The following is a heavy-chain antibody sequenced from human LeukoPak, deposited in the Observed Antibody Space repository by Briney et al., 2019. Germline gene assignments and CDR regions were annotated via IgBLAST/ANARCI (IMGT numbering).Heavy chain of an antibody. CDR3: ARDLVGASYY. J-gene: IGHJ4*02. Sequence: GGSLRLSCAASGFTFGTFWMSWVRQSPGKGLKWVANINRDGSERYYVDSVKGRFTISRDNARNSLYLEMNSLRAEDSGVYYCARDLVGASYYWGQGTQVTV. CDR2: INRDGSER. V-gene: IGHV3-7*03. D-gene: IGHD1-26*01. CDR1: GFTFGTFW.